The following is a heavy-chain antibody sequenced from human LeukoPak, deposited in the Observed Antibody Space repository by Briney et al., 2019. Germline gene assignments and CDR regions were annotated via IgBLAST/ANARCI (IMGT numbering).Heavy chain of an antibody. Sequence: GGSLTLSCAASRFSFSSYGMNWVRQAPGQGLEWISYISRSSGNIHYADSVKGRFTISRDNSENTLFLQLNSLRVEDSAVYYCAKAVVEYSYVLTYYMDVWGKGTTVTVSS. V-gene: IGHV3-48*01. CDR3: AKAVVEYSYVLTYYMDV. D-gene: IGHD5-18*01. CDR1: RFSFSSYG. J-gene: IGHJ6*03. CDR2: ISRSSGNI.